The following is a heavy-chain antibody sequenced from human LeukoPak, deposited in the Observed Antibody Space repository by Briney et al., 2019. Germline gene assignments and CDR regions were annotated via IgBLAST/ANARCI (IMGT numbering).Heavy chain of an antibody. J-gene: IGHJ6*02. CDR1: GVSVSSGSYY. CDR3: ARGRRGPYYYYGMDV. CDR2: IYYSGSA. V-gene: IGHV4-61*01. Sequence: SETLSLTCTVSGVSVSSGSYYWSWIRQPPGKGLEWIGYIYYSGSANYNPSLKSRVTISVDTSKNQFSLKLSSVTAADTAVYYCARGRRGPYYYYGMDVWGQGTTVTVSS.